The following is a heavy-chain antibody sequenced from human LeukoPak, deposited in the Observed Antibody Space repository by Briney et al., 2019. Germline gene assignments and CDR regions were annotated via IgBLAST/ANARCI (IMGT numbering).Heavy chain of an antibody. J-gene: IGHJ4*02. CDR3: AKDSSSHYYFDY. Sequence: GRSLRPSCAASGFTFSSYGMHWVRQAPGKGLEWVAVISYDGSNKYYADSVKGRFTISRDNSKNTLYLQMNSLRAEDTAVYYCAKDSSSHYYFDYWGQGTLVTVSS. CDR2: ISYDGSNK. CDR1: GFTFSSYG. D-gene: IGHD6-13*01. V-gene: IGHV3-30*18.